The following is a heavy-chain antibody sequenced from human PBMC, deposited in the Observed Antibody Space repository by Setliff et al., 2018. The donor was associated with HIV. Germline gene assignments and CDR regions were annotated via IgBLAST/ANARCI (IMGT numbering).Heavy chain of an antibody. Sequence: PGGSLRLSCVASGFTFSTFAMHWVRQAPGKGLEWVSVISYDGSRISYADSVKGRFTISRDNAKNSLHLQMNSLRAEDAAFYYCAREAYDVLTPHAHIDYWGQGVLVTVSS. J-gene: IGHJ4*02. D-gene: IGHD3-9*01. CDR1: GFTFSTFA. CDR2: ISYDGSRI. CDR3: AREAYDVLTPHAHIDY. V-gene: IGHV3-30*07.